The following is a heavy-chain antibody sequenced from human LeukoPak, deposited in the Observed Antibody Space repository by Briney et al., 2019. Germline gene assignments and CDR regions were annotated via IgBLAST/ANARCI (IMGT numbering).Heavy chain of an antibody. CDR2: ISGSGGST. D-gene: IGHD2-2*02. CDR3: AKVLGYCSSTSCYTFDY. J-gene: IGHJ4*02. Sequence: GGSLRLSCAASGLTFSSYAMSWVRQAPGKGLEWVSAISGSGGSTYYADSVKGRFTISRDNSKNTLYLQMNSLRAEDTAVYYCAKVLGYCSSTSCYTFDYWGQGTLVTVSS. CDR1: GLTFSSYA. V-gene: IGHV3-23*01.